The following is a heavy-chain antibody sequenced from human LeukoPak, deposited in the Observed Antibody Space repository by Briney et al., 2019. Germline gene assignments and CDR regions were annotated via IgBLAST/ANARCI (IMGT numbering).Heavy chain of an antibody. J-gene: IGHJ5*02. CDR3: AKDPARLRWGNGWFDP. Sequence: PGGSLRLSCAASGFTFSNYGIHWVRQAPGKGLECVALIRYDGNNKYYADSVKGRFTISRDNSKNTLYLQMNSLRAEDTAVYYCAKDPARLRWGNGWFDPWGQGTLVTVSS. D-gene: IGHD4-23*01. CDR1: GFTFSNYG. V-gene: IGHV3-30*02. CDR2: IRYDGNNK.